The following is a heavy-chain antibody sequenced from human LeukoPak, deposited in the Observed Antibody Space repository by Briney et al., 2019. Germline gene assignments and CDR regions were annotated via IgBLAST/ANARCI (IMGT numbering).Heavy chain of an antibody. D-gene: IGHD3-16*01. CDR2: ITGDGVTT. J-gene: IGHJ4*02. Sequence: TGGSLRLSCAASGFPFSSSAMSWVRQTPANGLEWVSSITGDGVTTYYADSVKGRFTISRDNSKNVLFPQMNSLGAEDSASYFCAXXXXRVDTSMIRSYYFDYWGQGTPVTVSS. CDR1: GFPFSSSA. CDR3: AXXXXRVDTSMIRSYYFDY. V-gene: IGHV3-23*01.